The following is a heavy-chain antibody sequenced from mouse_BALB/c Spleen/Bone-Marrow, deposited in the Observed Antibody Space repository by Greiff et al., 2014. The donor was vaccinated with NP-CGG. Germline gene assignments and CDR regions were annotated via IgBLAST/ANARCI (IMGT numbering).Heavy chain of an antibody. CDR3: ARHQRYYAMDY. J-gene: IGHJ4*01. CDR2: ISSGGGNT. Sequence: VQLKESGGDLVKPGGSLKLSCAASGFTFSSYGMSWGRQTPDKRLEWVATISSGGGNTYYPDSVKGRFTISRDNAKNTLYLQMSSLKSEDTAMYYCARHQRYYAMDYWGQGTSVTVSS. V-gene: IGHV5-6*01. CDR1: GFTFSSYG.